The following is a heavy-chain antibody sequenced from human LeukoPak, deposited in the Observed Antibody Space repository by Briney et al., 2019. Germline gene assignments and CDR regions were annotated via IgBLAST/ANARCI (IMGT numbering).Heavy chain of an antibody. CDR1: GFTFSSYA. CDR2: ISGSGGST. V-gene: IGHV3-23*01. Sequence: GGSLRLSCAASGFTFSSYAMSWVRQAPGKGLGWVSAISGSGGSTYYADSGKGRSTISRDNSQNTLYLQMHTLRAEDTAVYYCAKAGVGATPFDNWGQGTLVTVSS. CDR3: AKAGVGATPFDN. D-gene: IGHD1-26*01. J-gene: IGHJ4*02.